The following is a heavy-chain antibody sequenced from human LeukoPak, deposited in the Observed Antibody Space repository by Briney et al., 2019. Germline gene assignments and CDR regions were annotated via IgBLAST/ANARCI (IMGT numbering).Heavy chain of an antibody. CDR2: ISGSGSNT. Sequence: PGGSLRLSSAASGFTFSSYAVSWVRQAPGKGLEWVAAISGSGSNTYYADYVKGRFTISRDNSKNTLHLQMNSLRAEDAAVYYCGKKTGYSSGWYLESWGQGTLVSVSS. J-gene: IGHJ4*02. CDR3: GKKTGYSSGWYLES. V-gene: IGHV3-23*01. CDR1: GFTFSSYA. D-gene: IGHD6-19*01.